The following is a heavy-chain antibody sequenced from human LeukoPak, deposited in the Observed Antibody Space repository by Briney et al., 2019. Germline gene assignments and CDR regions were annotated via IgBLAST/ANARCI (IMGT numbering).Heavy chain of an antibody. Sequence: ASVKVSCKASGGTFSSYAISWVRQAPGQGLEWMGRIIPIPGIANYAQKFQGRVTITADKSTSTAYMELSSLRSEDTAVYYCARERSTVVTGGGDYWGQGTLVTVSS. CDR3: ARERSTVVTGGGDY. CDR1: GGTFSSYA. CDR2: IIPIPGIA. J-gene: IGHJ4*02. V-gene: IGHV1-69*04. D-gene: IGHD4-23*01.